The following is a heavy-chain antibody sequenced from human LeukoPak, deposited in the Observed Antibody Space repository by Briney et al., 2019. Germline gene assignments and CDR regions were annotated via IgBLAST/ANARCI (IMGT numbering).Heavy chain of an antibody. Sequence: GGSLRLSCAASGFTFSSYSMNWVRQAPGKWLEWVSYISSSSFTIYYADSVKGRFTISRDNAKNSLYLQLSSLRAEDTAVYYCARDDPAVPTHYGAPLDYWGQGTLVTVSS. J-gene: IGHJ4*02. CDR2: ISSSSFTI. CDR1: GFTFSSYS. CDR3: ARDDPAVPTHYGAPLDY. V-gene: IGHV3-48*01. D-gene: IGHD4-17*01.